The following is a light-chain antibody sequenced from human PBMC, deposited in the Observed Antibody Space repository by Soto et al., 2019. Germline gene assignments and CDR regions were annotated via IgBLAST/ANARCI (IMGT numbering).Light chain of an antibody. CDR3: AAWDDSLVV. CDR1: SSNIGSAY. CDR2: RNN. Sequence: QSVLTQPPSASRTPGQTLTISCSGSSSNIGSAYIYWYQHLPGTAPKLLIYRNNQRPSGVPDRFSASKSGTSASLAISGLRSEDDADYYCAAWDDSLVVFGGGTKLTVL. V-gene: IGLV1-47*01. J-gene: IGLJ2*01.